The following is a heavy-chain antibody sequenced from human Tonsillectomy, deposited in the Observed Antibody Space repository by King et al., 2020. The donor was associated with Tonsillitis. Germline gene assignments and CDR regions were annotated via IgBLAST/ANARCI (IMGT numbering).Heavy chain of an antibody. CDR1: GGSISSGGYS. Sequence: QLQESGSGLVKPSQTLSLTCAVSGGSISSGGYSWSWIRQPPGKGLEWIGYIYHSGSTYYNPSLKSRVTISVDRSKNQFSLKLSSVTAADTAVYYCARDGDMVRGVIAGYFDYWGQGTLVTVSS. J-gene: IGHJ4*02. D-gene: IGHD3-10*01. CDR3: ARDGDMVRGVIAGYFDY. CDR2: IYHSGST. V-gene: IGHV4-30-2*01.